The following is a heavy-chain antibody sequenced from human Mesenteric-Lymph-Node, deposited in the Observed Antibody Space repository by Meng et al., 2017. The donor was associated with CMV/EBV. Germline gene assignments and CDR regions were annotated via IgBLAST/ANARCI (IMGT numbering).Heavy chain of an antibody. CDR2: IYSGGNT. J-gene: IGHJ4*02. CDR1: GFTVSGNH. Sequence: GESLKISCAASGFTVSGNHMSWVRQAPGKGLEWVSVIYSGGNTYYADSVKGRFTISRDNSKNTLYLQMNSLRAEDTAVYYCAKSREGTTSCYEIWGQGTLVTVSS. D-gene: IGHD2-2*01. CDR3: AKSREGTTSCYEI. V-gene: IGHV3-53*01.